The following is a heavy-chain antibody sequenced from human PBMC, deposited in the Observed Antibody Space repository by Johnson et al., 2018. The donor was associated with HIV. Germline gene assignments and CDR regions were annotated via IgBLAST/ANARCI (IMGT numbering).Heavy chain of an antibody. CDR3: ARDVKVCAFDI. CDR1: GFSFSDYY. V-gene: IGHV3-11*04. J-gene: IGHJ3*02. Sequence: QVQLVESGGGLVKPGGSLRLSCAASGFSFSDYYMSWIRQAPGKGPEWVSYISSSGSTVYYADSVKGRFTISRDNAKNTLYLQMNSLRAEDTAVYYCARDVKVCAFDIWGQGTMVTVSS. CDR2: ISSSGSTV. D-gene: IGHD3-16*01.